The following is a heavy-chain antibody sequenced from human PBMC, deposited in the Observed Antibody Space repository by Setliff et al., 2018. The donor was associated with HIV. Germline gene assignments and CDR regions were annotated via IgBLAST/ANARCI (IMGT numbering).Heavy chain of an antibody. V-gene: IGHV4-59*12. CDR2: IFDSENT. J-gene: IGHJ4*02. CDR1: NDSITYYY. D-gene: IGHD3-10*01. CDR3: TRRRGPMVRGVDPTPSYYFDY. Sequence: SETLSLTCSVSNDSITYYYWNWIRQPPGKGLEWIGNIFDSENTNYNPSLKSRVTRSVDTSKNQFSLRLSSVTAGDTAVYYCTRRRGPMVRGVDPTPSYYFDYWGQGTLVTVSS.